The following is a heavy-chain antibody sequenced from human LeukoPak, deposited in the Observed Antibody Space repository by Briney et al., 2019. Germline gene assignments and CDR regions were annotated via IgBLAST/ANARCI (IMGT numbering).Heavy chain of an antibody. V-gene: IGHV4-34*01. Sequence: SETLSLTCAVYGDSFSGYFWNWIRQPPGKGLEWIGEINHSGSTSNHNPSLKSRVTMSVDTTKNQFSLKLSSVTAADTAVYYCAREAGAEVPAARALDYWGQGTLVTVSS. CDR2: INHSGSTS. CDR1: GDSFSGYF. D-gene: IGHD2-2*01. J-gene: IGHJ4*02. CDR3: AREAGAEVPAARALDY.